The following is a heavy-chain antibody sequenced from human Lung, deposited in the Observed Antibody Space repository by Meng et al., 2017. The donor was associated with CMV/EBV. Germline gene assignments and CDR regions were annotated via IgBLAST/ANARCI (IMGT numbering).Heavy chain of an antibody. Sequence: VSGGSISTRSQWWTWVRQPPRSGLEWIGEVNDSGTTNYNPSLKSRVIMSVDTSNNQFFLELASVTAADTAIYYCARFDSSGYSFDRWGQGTLVTVSS. CDR1: GGSISTRSQW. CDR2: VNDSGTT. CDR3: ARFDSSGYSFDR. D-gene: IGHD3-22*01. V-gene: IGHV4-4*02. J-gene: IGHJ4*02.